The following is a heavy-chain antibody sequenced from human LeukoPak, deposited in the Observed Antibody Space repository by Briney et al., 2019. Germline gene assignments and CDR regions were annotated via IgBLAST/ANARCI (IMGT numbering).Heavy chain of an antibody. CDR2: ISGSGDST. J-gene: IGHJ4*02. Sequence: GGSLRLSCAASGFTFSSSAMNWVRQAPGKGLEWVSAISGSGDSTYYADSVKGRFTISRDNSKNTLYLQMNSLRAEDTAVYYCAKSLRYYYDSSGYFDYWGQGTLVTVSP. D-gene: IGHD3-22*01. CDR1: GFTFSSSA. CDR3: AKSLRYYYDSSGYFDY. V-gene: IGHV3-23*01.